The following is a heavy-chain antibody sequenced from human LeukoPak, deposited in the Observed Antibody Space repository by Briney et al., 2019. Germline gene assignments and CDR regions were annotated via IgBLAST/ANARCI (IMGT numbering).Heavy chain of an antibody. D-gene: IGHD3-3*01. V-gene: IGHV3-21*01. CDR2: ISSSSSYI. CDR3: ARDAAGVLRFLED. CDR1: GFTFSSYS. J-gene: IGHJ4*02. Sequence: GGSLRLSCAASGFTFSSYSMTWVRQAPGKGLEWVSSISSSSSYIYYADSVKGRFTISRDNAKNSLYLQMNSLRAEDTAVYYCARDAAGVLRFLEDWGQGTLVTVSS.